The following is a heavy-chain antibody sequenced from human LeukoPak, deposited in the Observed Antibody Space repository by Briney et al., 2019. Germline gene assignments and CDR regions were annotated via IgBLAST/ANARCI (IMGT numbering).Heavy chain of an antibody. CDR3: ARVGGQSSYDY. J-gene: IGHJ4*02. CDR2: INTDGSTT. Sequence: PGGSLRLSCAASGFTFSSYWMHWVRQAPGKGLVWVSRINTDGSTTSYADSVKGRFTISRDNAKNTLYLQMNSLRAEDTAVYYCARVGGQSSYDYWGQGTLVTVPS. D-gene: IGHD3-16*01. V-gene: IGHV3-74*01. CDR1: GFTFSSYW.